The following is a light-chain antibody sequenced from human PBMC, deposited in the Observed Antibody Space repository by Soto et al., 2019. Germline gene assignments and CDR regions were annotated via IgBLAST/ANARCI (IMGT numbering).Light chain of an antibody. J-gene: IGKJ4*01. CDR3: QQYYQWPLT. CDR2: SAS. CDR1: QSVSRY. Sequence: EIVMTQSPATLSVSPGERATLSCRASQSVSRYLAWYRQKPGQAPRPLIYSASTRATGAPARFSVSGSGTAFILTIGSLQSEDFAVDYYQQYYQWPLTFGGVNKVEIK. V-gene: IGKV3-15*01.